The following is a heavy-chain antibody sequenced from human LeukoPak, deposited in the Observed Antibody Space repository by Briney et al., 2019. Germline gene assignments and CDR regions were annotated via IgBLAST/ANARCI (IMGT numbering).Heavy chain of an antibody. CDR1: GFTFSSYG. CDR3: AKEYGSGSDY. V-gene: IGHV3-30*18. D-gene: IGHD3-10*01. J-gene: IGHJ4*02. Sequence: GWSLRLSCAASGFTFSSYGMHWVRQAPGRGLEWVAVISYDGSNKYYADSVKGRFTISRDNSKNTLYLQMNSLRAEDTAVYYCAKEYGSGSDYWGQGTLVTVSS. CDR2: ISYDGSNK.